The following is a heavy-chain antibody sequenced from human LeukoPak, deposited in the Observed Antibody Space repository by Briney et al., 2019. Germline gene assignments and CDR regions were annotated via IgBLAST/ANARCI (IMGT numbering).Heavy chain of an antibody. CDR1: GFTFSSYW. Sequence: PGGSLRLSCAASGFTFSSYWMSWVRQAPGKGLEWVANIKQDGSEKYYVDSVKGRFTISRDNAKNSLYLQMNSLRAEDTAVYYCARALEPSVAVIDYWGQGTLVTVFS. CDR3: ARALEPSVAVIDY. V-gene: IGHV3-7*01. J-gene: IGHJ4*02. CDR2: IKQDGSEK. D-gene: IGHD6-19*01.